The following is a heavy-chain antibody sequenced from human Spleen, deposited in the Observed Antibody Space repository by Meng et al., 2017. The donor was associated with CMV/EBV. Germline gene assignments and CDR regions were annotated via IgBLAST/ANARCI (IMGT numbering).Heavy chain of an antibody. V-gene: IGHV1-18*01. J-gene: IGHJ5*02. D-gene: IGHD6-13*01. Sequence: VHLVQSGAEVNKPGASVKVSGKASGYTFTSYGISWVRQAPGQGLEWMGWISVYNGNTNYAQKFQGRVTMTTDTSTSTAYMELRSLRSDDTAVYYCARSNSRTQYNWLDPWGQGTLVTVSS. CDR3: ARSNSRTQYNWLDP. CDR2: ISVYNGNT. CDR1: GYTFTSYG.